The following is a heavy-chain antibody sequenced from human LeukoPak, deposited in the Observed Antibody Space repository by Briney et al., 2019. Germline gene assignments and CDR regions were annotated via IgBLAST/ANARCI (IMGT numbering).Heavy chain of an antibody. D-gene: IGHD3-22*01. CDR1: GYTLTSYY. CDR2: INPSGGST. V-gene: IGHV1-46*01. Sequence: ASVQVSCKASGYTLTSYYMHWVRQAPGQGLESMGIINPSGGSTSSAQKFQGRVTMTRDTSTSTVYMELSSLRSEDTAVYYCARTYEYYYDSSGYYFIGVGPMVYFDYWGQGTLVTVSS. J-gene: IGHJ4*02. CDR3: ARTYEYYYDSSGYYFIGVGPMVYFDY.